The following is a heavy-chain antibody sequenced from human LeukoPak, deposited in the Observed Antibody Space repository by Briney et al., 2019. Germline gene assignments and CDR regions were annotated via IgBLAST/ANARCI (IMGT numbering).Heavy chain of an antibody. Sequence: PSETLSLTCTVSGGSISSSNYYWGWIRQPPGKGLEWIGSIYYSGTTKYNPSLKSRVTISVDNSNNKFSLRLSSVTAADTALYYCARGTLYSGWSYYFDSWGQGTLVTVSS. V-gene: IGHV4-39*07. CDR3: ARGTLYSGWSYYFDS. D-gene: IGHD6-19*01. J-gene: IGHJ4*02. CDR2: IYYSGTT. CDR1: GGSISSSNYY.